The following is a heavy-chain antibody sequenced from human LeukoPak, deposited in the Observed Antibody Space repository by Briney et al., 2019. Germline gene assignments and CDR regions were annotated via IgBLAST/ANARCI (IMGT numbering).Heavy chain of an antibody. D-gene: IGHD2-2*02. CDR2: INPSGGTT. CDR1: GYTFSNYF. Sequence: ASVKVSCRTSGYTFSNYFIHWVRQVPGRGLEWMGAINPSGGTTRYAQYFRGRISITGDSSTDTVYMDLSRLRAEDTAMYFCTRGGPAAINWYFDFWARGTLVTVSS. V-gene: IGHV1-46*01. J-gene: IGHJ2*01. CDR3: TRGGPAAINWYFDF.